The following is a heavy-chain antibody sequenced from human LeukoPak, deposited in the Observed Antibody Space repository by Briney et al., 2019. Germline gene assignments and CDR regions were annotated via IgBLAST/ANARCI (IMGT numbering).Heavy chain of an antibody. J-gene: IGHJ6*03. V-gene: IGHV1-18*01. CDR3: ARDGDSWDYYYYYYMDV. D-gene: IGHD5-18*01. Sequence: ASVKVSCKASGYTFTSYGISWVRQAPGQGLEWMGWISAYNGDTNYAQKLQGRVTMTTDTSTSTAYMELRSLRSDDTAVYYCARDGDSWDYYYYYYMDVWGKGTTVTVSS. CDR2: ISAYNGDT. CDR1: GYTFTSYG.